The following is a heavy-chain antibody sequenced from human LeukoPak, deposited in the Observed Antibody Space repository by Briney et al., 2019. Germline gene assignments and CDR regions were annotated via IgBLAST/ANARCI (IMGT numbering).Heavy chain of an antibody. J-gene: IGHJ4*02. D-gene: IGHD2-2*01. CDR2: ICGSDGSR. CDR3: AKGGSPSCYSSSGY. Sequence: GGSLRLSCAASGFTFSTYAMSWVRQAPGKGLEWVSAICGSDGSRYYADSVKGRFTISRDNSKNTLYLQMNSLRGEDTAVYYCAKGGSPSCYSSSGYWGQGTLLTVSS. CDR1: GFTFSTYA. V-gene: IGHV3-23*01.